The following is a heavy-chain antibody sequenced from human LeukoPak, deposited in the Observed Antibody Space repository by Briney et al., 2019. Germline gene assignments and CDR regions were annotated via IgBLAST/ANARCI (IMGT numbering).Heavy chain of an antibody. V-gene: IGHV4-39*01. CDR3: ARPSKSGGYNYWDFDL. D-gene: IGHD5-24*01. Sequence: SETLSLTCTVSGGSISSSSYYWGWIRQPPGKGLEWIGRLSYSGSTYYNPSLKRRVNLSVDTFNNQFSLKLNSVIAADTAVYYCARPSKSGGYNYWDFDLWGRGILVTVSS. J-gene: IGHJ2*01. CDR1: GGSISSSSYY. CDR2: LSYSGST.